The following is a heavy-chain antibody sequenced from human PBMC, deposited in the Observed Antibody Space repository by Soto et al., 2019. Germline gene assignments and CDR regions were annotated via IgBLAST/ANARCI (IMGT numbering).Heavy chain of an antibody. D-gene: IGHD3-3*01. Sequence: SETLSLTCTVSGGSISSGDYYWNWIRQPPGKGLEWIGYIYYSGSTYYNPSLKSRVTISVDTSKNHFSLKLSSVTAADTAVYYCARAQRIFAAGPRTFDYWGQGTLVTVSS. CDR2: IYYSGST. CDR3: ARAQRIFAAGPRTFDY. V-gene: IGHV4-30-4*01. CDR1: GGSISSGDYY. J-gene: IGHJ4*02.